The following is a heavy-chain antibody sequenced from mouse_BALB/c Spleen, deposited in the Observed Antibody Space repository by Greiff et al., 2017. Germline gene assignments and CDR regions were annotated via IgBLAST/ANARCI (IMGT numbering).Heavy chain of an antibody. Sequence: EVMLVESGGGLVKPGGSLKLSCAASGFTFSSYAMSWVRQSPEKRLEWVAEISSGGSYTYYPDTVTGRFTISRDNAKNTLYLEMSSLRSEDTAMYYCASSSTALYDGYPHYYAMDYWGQGTSVTVSS. D-gene: IGHD2-3*01. J-gene: IGHJ4*01. V-gene: IGHV5-9-4*01. CDR1: GFTFSSYA. CDR3: ASSSTALYDGYPHYYAMDY. CDR2: ISSGGSYT.